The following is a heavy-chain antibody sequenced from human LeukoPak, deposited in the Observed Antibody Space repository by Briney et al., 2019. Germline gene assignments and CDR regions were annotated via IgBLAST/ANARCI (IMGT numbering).Heavy chain of an antibody. CDR2: IIPIFGTA. CDR3: ARGPPKVGATPFDY. CDR1: GYTFTGQY. V-gene: IGHV1-69*05. D-gene: IGHD1-26*01. Sequence: ASVKVSCKASGYTFTGQYIHWVRQGPGQGLEWMGGIIPIFGTANYAQKFQGRVTITTDESTSTAYMELSSLRSEDTAVYYCARGPPKVGATPFDYWGQGTLVTVSS. J-gene: IGHJ4*02.